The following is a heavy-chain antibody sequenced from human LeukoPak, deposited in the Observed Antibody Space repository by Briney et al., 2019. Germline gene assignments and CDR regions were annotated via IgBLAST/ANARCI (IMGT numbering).Heavy chain of an antibody. CDR3: ASHRTVTTLDLVN. Sequence: GGSLRLSCAASGFTFSSYSMNWVRQAPGKGLEWVSSISSSSSYIYYADSVKGRFTISRDNAKDSLYLQMNSLRAEDTAVYYCASHRTVTTLDLVNWGQGTLVTVSS. D-gene: IGHD4-17*01. J-gene: IGHJ4*02. CDR2: ISSSSSYI. V-gene: IGHV3-21*01. CDR1: GFTFSSYS.